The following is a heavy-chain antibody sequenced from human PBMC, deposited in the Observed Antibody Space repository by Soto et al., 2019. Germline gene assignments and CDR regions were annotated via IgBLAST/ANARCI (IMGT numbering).Heavy chain of an antibody. Sequence: SEPLSLTCTVSVDSFIISDFYWAWVRQPPGKGLEWIGSIFYLGSSYYNPSLKSRVTMSVDTSKNQFSLRLRSVTAADTALYFCARHSLALRKNNWFDLWGQGIMVTVSS. D-gene: IGHD3-3*02. CDR1: VDSFIISDFY. V-gene: IGHV4-39*01. CDR2: IFYLGSS. CDR3: ARHSLALRKNNWFDL. J-gene: IGHJ5*02.